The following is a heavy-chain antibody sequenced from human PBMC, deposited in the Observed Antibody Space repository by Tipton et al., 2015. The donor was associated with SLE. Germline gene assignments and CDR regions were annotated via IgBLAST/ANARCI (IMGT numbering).Heavy chain of an antibody. CDR2: INHSGST. CDR1: GGSFSGYY. Sequence: TLSLTCAVYGGSFSGYYWSWIRQPPGKGLEWIGEINHSGSTNYNPPLKSRVTISVDTSKNQFSLKLSSVTAADTAVYYCARGTVTAAFDIWGQGTMVTVSS. V-gene: IGHV4-34*01. D-gene: IGHD4-17*01. J-gene: IGHJ3*02. CDR3: ARGTVTAAFDI.